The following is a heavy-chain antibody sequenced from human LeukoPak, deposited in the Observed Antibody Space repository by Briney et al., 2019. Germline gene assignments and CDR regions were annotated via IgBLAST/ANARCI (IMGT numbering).Heavy chain of an antibody. CDR2: ISAYNGNT. J-gene: IGHJ6*02. D-gene: IGHD6-6*01. V-gene: IGHV1-18*01. CDR3: ARDQRSYYYYGMDV. CDR1: GYTFTSYG. Sequence: ASVKVSCKASGYTFTSYGISWVRQAPGQGLEWMRWISAYNGNTNYAQKLQGRVTMTTDTSTSTAYMELRSLRSDDTAVYYCARDQRSYYYYGMDVWGQGTTVTVSS.